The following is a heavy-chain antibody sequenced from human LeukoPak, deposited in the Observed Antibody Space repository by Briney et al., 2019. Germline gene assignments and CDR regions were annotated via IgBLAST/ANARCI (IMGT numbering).Heavy chain of an antibody. CDR3: ARGTPTTRDFDS. J-gene: IGHJ4*02. CDR2: ISSSGSTI. Sequence: GGSLRLSCAASGFTFSSYEMNWVRQAPGKGLEWVSYISSSGSTIYYADSVKGRFTISRDNAKNSLYLQMNSLRAEDTALYYCARGTPTTRDFDSWGQGTLVTVSS. D-gene: IGHD4-11*01. V-gene: IGHV3-48*03. CDR1: GFTFSSYE.